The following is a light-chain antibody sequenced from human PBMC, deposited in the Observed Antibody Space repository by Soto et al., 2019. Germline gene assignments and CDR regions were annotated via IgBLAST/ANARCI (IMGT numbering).Light chain of an antibody. J-gene: IGKJ1*01. CDR1: QSVSNTY. CDR3: HLYGYSSWT. CDR2: GAS. V-gene: IGKV3-20*01. Sequence: EIVLTQSPGTLSLSPGERASLSCRASQSVSNTYLAWYQQKPGQAPRLLFYGASSRATGIPDRFSGSGSGTDFTLTISRLAPEDFAVYYCHLYGYSSWTFGQGTKVEIK.